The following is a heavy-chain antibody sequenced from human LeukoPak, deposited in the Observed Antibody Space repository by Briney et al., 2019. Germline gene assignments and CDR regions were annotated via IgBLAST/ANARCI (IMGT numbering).Heavy chain of an antibody. CDR2: ISSSSSYI. J-gene: IGHJ6*04. D-gene: IGHD2-2*01. CDR3: ARDGVVPAARRMDV. Sequence: GGSLRLSCAASGFTFSSYAMSWVRQAPGRGLEWVSSISSSSSYIYYADSVKGRFTISRDNAKNSLYLQMNSLRAEDTAVYYCARDGVVPAARRMDVWGKGTTVTVSS. V-gene: IGHV3-21*01. CDR1: GFTFSSYA.